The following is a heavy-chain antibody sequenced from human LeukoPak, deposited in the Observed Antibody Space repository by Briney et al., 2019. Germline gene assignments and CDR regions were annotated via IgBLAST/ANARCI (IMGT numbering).Heavy chain of an antibody. Sequence: GGSLRLSCAASGFTFSSFGMHWVRQAPGKGLEWVAVIWYDGSNKYYADSVKGRFTISRDNSKNTLYLQMNSLRAEDTAVYYCARDGDKTPTDVWGQGTTVTGSS. J-gene: IGHJ6*02. V-gene: IGHV3-33*01. D-gene: IGHD7-27*01. CDR2: IWYDGSNK. CDR3: ARDGDKTPTDV. CDR1: GFTFSSFG.